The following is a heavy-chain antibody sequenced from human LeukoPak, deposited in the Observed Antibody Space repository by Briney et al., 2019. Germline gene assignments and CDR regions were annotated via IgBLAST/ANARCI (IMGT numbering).Heavy chain of an antibody. CDR2: ISWNSGSI. CDR3: ARDGDYGWGAFDI. D-gene: IGHD4-17*01. Sequence: GGSLRLSCAASGFTFDDYAMHWVRQAPGKSLEWVSGISWNSGSIGYADSVKGRFTISRDNAKNSLYLQMNSLRAEDTALYYCARDGDYGWGAFDIWGQGTMVTVSS. V-gene: IGHV3-9*01. CDR1: GFTFDDYA. J-gene: IGHJ3*02.